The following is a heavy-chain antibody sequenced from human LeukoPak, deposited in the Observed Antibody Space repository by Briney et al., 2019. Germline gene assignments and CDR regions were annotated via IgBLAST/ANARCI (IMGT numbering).Heavy chain of an antibody. V-gene: IGHV3-21*01. J-gene: IGHJ4*02. Sequence: KSGGSLRLSCAASGFTFSSYAMSWVRQAPGKGLEWVSAISSSGGSINYADSVKGRFTISRDNAKNSLYLQMNSLRAEDTAVYYCARGRTYSSSWPFDYWGQGTLVTVSS. CDR1: GFTFSSYA. CDR3: ARGRTYSSSWPFDY. D-gene: IGHD6-13*01. CDR2: ISSSGGSI.